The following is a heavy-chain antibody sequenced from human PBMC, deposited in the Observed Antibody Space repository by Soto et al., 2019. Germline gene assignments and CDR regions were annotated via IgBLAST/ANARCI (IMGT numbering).Heavy chain of an antibody. Sequence: PSETLSLTCTVSGGSIISGSYYWGWIRQPPGKGLEWIGSIYYTGTTYYSPSLKSRVITSLDTSKNQVSLKLSSVTAADTAVYFCSRGSYYYDNSGYYYAYWGQGTLVTVSS. CDR1: GGSIISGSYY. CDR2: IYYTGTT. J-gene: IGHJ4*02. CDR3: SRGSYYYDNSGYYYAY. V-gene: IGHV4-39*01. D-gene: IGHD3-22*01.